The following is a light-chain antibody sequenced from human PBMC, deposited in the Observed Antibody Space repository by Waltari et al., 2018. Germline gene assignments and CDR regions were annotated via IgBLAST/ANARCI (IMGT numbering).Light chain of an antibody. Sequence: QTLVTQHPTLSVSLGGTVTLTFASSSGSFSCTYYPRWYQQAPGQAPRTLVYKANSRSSGVPDRFSGSILGNKAALTITGAQADDESDYYCLLYMGSGIWVFGGGTKLTVL. CDR2: KAN. CDR3: LLYMGSGIWV. V-gene: IGLV8-61*01. CDR1: SGSFSCTYY. J-gene: IGLJ3*02.